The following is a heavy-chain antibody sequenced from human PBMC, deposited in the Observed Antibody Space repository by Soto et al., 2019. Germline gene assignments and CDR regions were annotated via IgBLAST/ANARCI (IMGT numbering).Heavy chain of an antibody. D-gene: IGHD2-2*01. V-gene: IGHV3-74*01. J-gene: IGHJ5*02. CDR3: AREREYQLLYNWFDP. CDR2: INIDGITT. CDR1: GFTFSNYW. Sequence: EVQLVESGGGLVQPGGSLRLSCAASGFTFSNYWMHWVRRAPGKGLVWVSRINIDGITTTYADSVKGRFSISRDNAKNTLYLQMNSLRVDDTAVYYCAREREYQLLYNWFDPWGQGTLVTVSS.